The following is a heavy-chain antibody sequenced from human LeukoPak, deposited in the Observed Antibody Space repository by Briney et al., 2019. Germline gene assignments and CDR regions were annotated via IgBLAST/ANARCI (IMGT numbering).Heavy chain of an antibody. J-gene: IGHJ6*03. Sequence: ASVKVSCKAFGYTFTGYYMHWVRQAPGQGLEWMGWINPNSGGTNYAQKFQGRVTMTRDTSISTAYMELSRLRSDDTAVYYCAGEGGTWLPYYYMDVWGKGTTVTVSS. CDR2: INPNSGGT. D-gene: IGHD5-18*01. V-gene: IGHV1-2*02. CDR1: GYTFTGYY. CDR3: AGEGGTWLPYYYMDV.